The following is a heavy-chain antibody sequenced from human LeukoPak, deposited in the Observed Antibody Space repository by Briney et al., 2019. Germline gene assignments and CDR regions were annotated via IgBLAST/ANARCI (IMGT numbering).Heavy chain of an antibody. V-gene: IGHV3-30*03. CDR2: ISYDGSHK. Sequence: GGSLRLSCAASGFTFSSYGMHWVRQAPGKGLEWVSVISYDGSHKYYTDSVKGRFTIPKDNSRKTVNLQMDSLRAEDTAIYYCTRWGAGGLTLDYWGQGVLDTVSS. CDR1: GFTFSSYG. CDR3: TRWGAGGLTLDY. D-gene: IGHD3-16*01. J-gene: IGHJ4*02.